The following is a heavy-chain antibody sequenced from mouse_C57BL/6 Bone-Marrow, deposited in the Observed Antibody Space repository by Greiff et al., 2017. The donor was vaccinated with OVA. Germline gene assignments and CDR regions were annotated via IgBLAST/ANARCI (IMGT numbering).Heavy chain of an antibody. J-gene: IGHJ2*01. D-gene: IGHD4-1*01. CDR2: IYPGSGNT. CDR1: GYTFTDYY. Sequence: QVQLKESGAELVRPGASVKLSCKASGYTFTDYYINWVKQRPGQGLEWIARIYPGSGNTYYNEKFKGKATLTAEKSSSTAYMQLSSLTSEDSAVYFCARSIWDGPDYWGQGTTLTVSS. V-gene: IGHV1-76*01. CDR3: ARSIWDGPDY.